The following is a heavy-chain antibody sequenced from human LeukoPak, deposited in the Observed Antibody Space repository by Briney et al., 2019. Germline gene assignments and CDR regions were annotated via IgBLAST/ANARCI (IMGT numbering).Heavy chain of an antibody. J-gene: IGHJ4*02. Sequence: GGSLRLSCAASGFTFSSYAMSGVRQAPGKGLEWVSAISGSGGSTYYADSVKGRFTISRDNSKNTLYLQMNSLRAEDTAVYYCAKFFSGYYDSSGYPIDYWGQGTLVTVSS. V-gene: IGHV3-23*01. D-gene: IGHD3-22*01. CDR1: GFTFSSYA. CDR3: AKFFSGYYDSSGYPIDY. CDR2: ISGSGGST.